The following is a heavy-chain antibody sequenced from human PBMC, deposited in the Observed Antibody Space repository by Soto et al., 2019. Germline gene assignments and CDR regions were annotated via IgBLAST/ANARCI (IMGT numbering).Heavy chain of an antibody. Sequence: GGSLRLSCAASGFTFSNYAMNWVRQAPGKGLEWVAITSFEGSNKYYTDSVNGRFTISRDNSKNTLYLQMDSLRAEDTAVYYCARSGCTSTDCSFEYWGQGTLVTVSS. CDR3: ARSGCTSTDCSFEY. V-gene: IGHV3-30*04. CDR1: GFTFSNYA. D-gene: IGHD2-2*01. J-gene: IGHJ4*02. CDR2: TSFEGSNK.